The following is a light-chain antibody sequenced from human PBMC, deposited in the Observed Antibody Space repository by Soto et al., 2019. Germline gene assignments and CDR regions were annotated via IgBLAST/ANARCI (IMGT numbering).Light chain of an antibody. CDR2: STN. V-gene: IGLV8-61*01. CDR3: ASYVGSGTVV. J-gene: IGLJ2*01. Sequence: QTVVSQEPSFSVSPGETVTLTCGLTSASVLTSYYPSWYQQTPGQAPRTLIYSTNIRSSGVPDRFSGSILGNKAALTITGAQADDESDYYCASYVGSGTVVFGGGTKLTVL. CDR1: SASVLTSYY.